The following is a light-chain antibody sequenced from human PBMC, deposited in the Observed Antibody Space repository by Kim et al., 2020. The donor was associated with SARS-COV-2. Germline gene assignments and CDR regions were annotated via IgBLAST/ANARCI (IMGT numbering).Light chain of an antibody. CDR2: GKN. V-gene: IGLV3-19*01. Sequence: ALDQTVRITCQGDSLRSYYASWYQQKPGQAPVLVIYGKNNRPSGIPDRFSGSSSGNTASLTITGAQAEDEADYYCDSRDSSSNHYVFGTGTKVTVL. J-gene: IGLJ1*01. CDR1: SLRSYY. CDR3: DSRDSSSNHYV.